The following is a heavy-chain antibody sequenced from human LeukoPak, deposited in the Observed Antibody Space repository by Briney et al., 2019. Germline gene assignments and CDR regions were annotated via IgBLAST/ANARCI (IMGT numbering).Heavy chain of an antibody. CDR1: GGSFSGYY. CDR3: ARPVGYSGYGYDAFDI. V-gene: IGHV4-34*01. J-gene: IGHJ3*02. CDR2: INHSGST. Sequence: SETLSLTCAVYGGSFSGYYWSWIRQPPGKGLEWIGEINHSGSTNYNPSLKSRATISVDTSKNQFSLKLSSVTAADTAVYYCARPVGYSGYGYDAFDIWGQGTMVTVSS. D-gene: IGHD5-12*01.